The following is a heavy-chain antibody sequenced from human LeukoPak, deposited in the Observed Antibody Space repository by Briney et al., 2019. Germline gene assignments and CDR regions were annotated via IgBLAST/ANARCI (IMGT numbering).Heavy chain of an antibody. Sequence: GGSLRLSCVASGFTFARNVTSWVRQAPGKGLEWVSSISAPGGSTYYADSVKGRFTISRDNSENTLSLQMNSLRAGDTAVYYCAKGRGRAPITGDYFDSWGQGTLVTVSS. J-gene: IGHJ4*02. CDR3: AKGRGRAPITGDYFDS. CDR2: ISAPGGST. CDR1: GFTFARNV. D-gene: IGHD3-10*01. V-gene: IGHV3-23*01.